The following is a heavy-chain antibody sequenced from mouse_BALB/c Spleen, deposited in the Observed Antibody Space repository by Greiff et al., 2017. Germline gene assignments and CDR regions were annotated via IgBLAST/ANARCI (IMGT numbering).Heavy chain of an antibody. CDR2: ISYSGST. J-gene: IGHJ3*01. V-gene: IGHV3-2*02. CDR1: GYSITSDYA. CDR3: ARDDPAWFAY. Sequence: EVHLVESGPGLVKPSQSLSLTCTVTGYSITSDYAWNWIRQFPGNKLEWMGYISYSGSTSYNPSLKSRISITRDTSKNQFFLQLNSVTTEDTATYYCARDDPAWFAYWGQGTLVTVSA.